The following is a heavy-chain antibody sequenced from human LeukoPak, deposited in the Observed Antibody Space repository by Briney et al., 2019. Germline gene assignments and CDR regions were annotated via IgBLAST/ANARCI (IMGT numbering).Heavy chain of an antibody. D-gene: IGHD2-21*02. Sequence: PSQTLSLTCAVSGGSLSSGGYSWSWIRQPPGKGLEWIGYIYHSGSTYYNPSLKSRVTISVDRSKNQFSLKLSSVTAADTAVYYCARGDSTGALDYWGQGTLVTVSS. V-gene: IGHV4-30-2*01. CDR1: GGSLSSGGYS. CDR3: ARGDSTGALDY. J-gene: IGHJ4*02. CDR2: IYHSGST.